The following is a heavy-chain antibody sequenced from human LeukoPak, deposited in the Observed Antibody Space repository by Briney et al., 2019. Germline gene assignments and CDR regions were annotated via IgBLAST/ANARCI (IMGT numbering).Heavy chain of an antibody. CDR1: GGTFSSYA. D-gene: IGHD6-13*01. J-gene: IGHJ6*02. CDR3: ARGWKQQLVRDYYYGMDV. Sequence: SVKVSCKASGGTFSSYAISWVRQAPGQGLEWMGRIIPILGIANYAQKFQGRVTITADKSTSTAYMELSSLRSEDTAVYYCARGWKQQLVRDYYYGMDVWGQGTTVTVSS. CDR2: IIPILGIA. V-gene: IGHV1-69*04.